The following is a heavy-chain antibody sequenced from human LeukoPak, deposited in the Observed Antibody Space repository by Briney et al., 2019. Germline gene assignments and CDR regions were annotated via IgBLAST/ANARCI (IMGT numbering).Heavy chain of an antibody. D-gene: IGHD3-10*01. Sequence: PGGSLRLSCAASGFTFSGSAMHWVRQASGKGLEWVGRIRSKANSYATAYAASVKGSFTISRDDSKNTAYLQMNSLKTEDTAVYYCRLPYYYGSGSSYGMDVWGQGTTVTVSS. CDR3: RLPYYYGSGSSYGMDV. CDR2: IRSKANSYAT. V-gene: IGHV3-73*01. CDR1: GFTFSGSA. J-gene: IGHJ6*02.